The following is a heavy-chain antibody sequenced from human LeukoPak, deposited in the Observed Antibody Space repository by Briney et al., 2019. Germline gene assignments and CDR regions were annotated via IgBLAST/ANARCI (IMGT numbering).Heavy chain of an antibody. Sequence: PGGSLRLSCAASRFTFSNYAMSWVRQAPGKGLEWVSGISGGGGSKYYADSMKGRFTISRDNSKNTLYLQMNSLRAEDTAVYYCAKDYYDSSGYSNPYFDYWGQGTLVTVSS. CDR3: AKDYYDSSGYSNPYFDY. V-gene: IGHV3-23*01. CDR1: RFTFSNYA. D-gene: IGHD3-22*01. CDR2: ISGGGGSK. J-gene: IGHJ4*02.